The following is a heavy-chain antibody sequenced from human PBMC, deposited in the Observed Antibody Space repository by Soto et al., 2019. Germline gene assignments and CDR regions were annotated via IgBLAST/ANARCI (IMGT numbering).Heavy chain of an antibody. CDR1: GGTFSSYA. D-gene: IGHD3-10*01. V-gene: IGHV1-69*13. CDR3: ARLGNEYDSGPLFYFKF. Sequence: SVKVSCKASGGTFSSYAISWVRQAPGQGLEWMGGIIPIFGTANYAQRFQGRVTITADESTSTAYMELSSLRSEDTAVYYCARLGNEYDSGPLFYFKFWGPGTRVTVSS. CDR2: IIPIFGTA. J-gene: IGHJ4*02.